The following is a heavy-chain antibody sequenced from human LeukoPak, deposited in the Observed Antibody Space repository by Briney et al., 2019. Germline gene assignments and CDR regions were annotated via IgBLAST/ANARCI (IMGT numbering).Heavy chain of an antibody. Sequence: GESLKISFKGSGYSFTSYWIGWVRQMPGKGLEWMGIIYPGDSDTRYSPSFQGQVTISADKSISTAYLQWSSLKASDTAMYYCARPETMVVTHGAFDIWGQGTMVTVSS. D-gene: IGHD4-23*01. CDR1: GYSFTSYW. J-gene: IGHJ3*02. CDR2: IYPGDSDT. V-gene: IGHV5-51*01. CDR3: ARPETMVVTHGAFDI.